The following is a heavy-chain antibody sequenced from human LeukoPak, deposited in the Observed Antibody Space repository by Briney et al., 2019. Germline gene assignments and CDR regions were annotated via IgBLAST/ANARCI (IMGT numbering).Heavy chain of an antibody. J-gene: IGHJ4*02. Sequence: GGSLRLSCAASGFTFSSYDMHWVRQATGKSLEWVSAIGTAGDTYYPGSVKGRFTISRENAKNSLYLQMNSLRAEDTAVYYCARKDQQLSLGLDYWGQGTLVTVSS. D-gene: IGHD6-13*01. V-gene: IGHV3-13*01. CDR3: ARKDQQLSLGLDY. CDR2: IGTAGDT. CDR1: GFTFSSYD.